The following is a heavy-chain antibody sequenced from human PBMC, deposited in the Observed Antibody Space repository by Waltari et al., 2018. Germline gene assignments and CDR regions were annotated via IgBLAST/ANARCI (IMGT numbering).Heavy chain of an antibody. Sequence: QVQLQQWGAGLLKPSETLSLTCAVYGGSFSGYYWSWIRQPPGKGLEWIGEINHSGSTNYNPSLKSRVTISVDTAKNQFSLKLSSVTAADTAVYYCARGYGVRRVYYMDVWGKGTTVTVSS. J-gene: IGHJ6*03. D-gene: IGHD3-10*01. CDR2: INHSGST. CDR3: ARGYGVRRVYYMDV. CDR1: GGSFSGYY. V-gene: IGHV4-34*01.